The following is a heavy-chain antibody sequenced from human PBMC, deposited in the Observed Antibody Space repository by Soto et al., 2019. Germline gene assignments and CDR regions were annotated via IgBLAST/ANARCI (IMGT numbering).Heavy chain of an antibody. CDR3: ASQHYYDSSGYYVVY. Sequence: PSETLSLTSSFSGGPISSTIYYWGWIRQPPGKGLEWIGNIHYSGSTYYDSSLKSRVTISVDTSKNQFSLKLSSVTAADTAVYYCASQHYYDSSGYYVVYWGQGTLVTVS. D-gene: IGHD3-22*01. V-gene: IGHV4-39*01. CDR2: IHYSGST. J-gene: IGHJ4*02. CDR1: GGPISSTIYY.